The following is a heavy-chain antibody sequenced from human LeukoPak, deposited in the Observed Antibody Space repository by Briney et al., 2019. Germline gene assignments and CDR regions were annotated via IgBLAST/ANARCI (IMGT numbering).Heavy chain of an antibody. CDR2: ISSSSSYI. CDR1: GFTFSDYY. Sequence: GGSLRLSCAASGFTFSDYYMSWIRQAPGKGLEWVSSISSSSSYIYYADSVKGRFTISRDNAKNTLFLQMNSLRAEDTAVYYCAKGFPLLSSWGQGTLVTVSS. D-gene: IGHD3-3*02. J-gene: IGHJ4*02. CDR3: AKGFPLLSS. V-gene: IGHV3-11*05.